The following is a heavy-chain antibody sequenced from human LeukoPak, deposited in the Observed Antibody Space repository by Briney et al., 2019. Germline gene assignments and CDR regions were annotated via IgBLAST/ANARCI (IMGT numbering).Heavy chain of an antibody. V-gene: IGHV3-30*02. CDR1: GFTFSNAW. Sequence: GGSLRLSCAASGFTFSNAWMSWVRQAPGKGLEWVAFIRYDGSNKYYAGSLEGRFTISRDNSNNTLYLQMNSLRAEDTAVYYCAKDREMATRRPQGPDYWGQGTVVTVSS. CDR3: AKDREMATRRPQGPDY. J-gene: IGHJ4*02. D-gene: IGHD5-24*01. CDR2: IRYDGSNK.